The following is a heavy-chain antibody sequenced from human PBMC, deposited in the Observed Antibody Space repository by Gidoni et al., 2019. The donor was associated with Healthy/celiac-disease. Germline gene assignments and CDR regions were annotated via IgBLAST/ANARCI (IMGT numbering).Heavy chain of an antibody. D-gene: IGHD2-15*01. Sequence: EVQLLESGGGLVQPGGSLRLSCAASGFTFSSDAMSWVRQAPGKGLEWVSAISGSGGSTYYADSVKGRFTISRDNSKNTLYLQMNSLRAEDTAVYYCAIPEVVAATPDDAFDIWGQGTMVTVSS. CDR3: AIPEVVAATPDDAFDI. CDR2: ISGSGGST. J-gene: IGHJ3*02. CDR1: GFTFSSDA. V-gene: IGHV3-23*01.